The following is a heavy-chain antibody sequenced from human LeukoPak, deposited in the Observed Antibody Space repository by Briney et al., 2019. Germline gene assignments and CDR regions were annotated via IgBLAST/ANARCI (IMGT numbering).Heavy chain of an antibody. V-gene: IGHV3-21*01. D-gene: IGHD1-26*01. J-gene: IGHJ6*03. CDR3: ARDPYSGSYGADYYYYMDV. Sequence: PGGSLRLSCAASGFTFSSYNMNWVRQTPGQGLEGVSSITSGSSHIYYADSVKGRFTISRDNAKSSLYLQMNSLRAEDTAVYYCARDPYSGSYGADYYYYMDVWGKGTTVTISS. CDR1: GFTFSSYN. CDR2: ITSGSSHI.